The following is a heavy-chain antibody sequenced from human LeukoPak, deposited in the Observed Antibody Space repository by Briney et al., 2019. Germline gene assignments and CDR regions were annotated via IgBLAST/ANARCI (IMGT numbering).Heavy chain of an antibody. V-gene: IGHV3-11*01. Sequence: PGGSLRLSCTASGFTFSDYYMSWIRQAPGKGLEWVSFISGNDPTIYYADSVKGRFTVSRDNAENSLSLQMSSLRVEDTAVYYCARVSSSGYGVSSGLFYWGQGTLVTVSS. CDR1: GFTFSDYY. J-gene: IGHJ4*02. D-gene: IGHD5-18*01. CDR3: ARVSSSGYGVSSGLFY. CDR2: ISGNDPTI.